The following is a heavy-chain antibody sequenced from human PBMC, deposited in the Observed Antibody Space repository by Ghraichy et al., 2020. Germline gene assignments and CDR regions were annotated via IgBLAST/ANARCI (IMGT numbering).Heavy chain of an antibody. D-gene: IGHD6-13*01. Sequence: SQTLSLTCTVSGGSISSGGYYWSWIRQHPGKGLEWIGYIYYSGGTYYNPSLKSRVTISVDTSKNQFSLKLSSVTAADTAVYYCASYGIAAAGQPFDYWGQGTLVTVSS. CDR3: ASYGIAAAGQPFDY. CDR2: IYYSGGT. V-gene: IGHV4-31*02. J-gene: IGHJ4*02. CDR1: GGSISSGGYY.